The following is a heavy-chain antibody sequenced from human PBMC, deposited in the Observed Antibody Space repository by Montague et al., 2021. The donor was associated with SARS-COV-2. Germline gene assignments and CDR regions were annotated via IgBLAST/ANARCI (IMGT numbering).Heavy chain of an antibody. D-gene: IGHD1-1*01. V-gene: IGHV4-39*01. Sequence: TLSRTGIVSGGSINSSTYYWAWIRQPPGKGLEWIATIYYRGASWSDPSLRSRVTISADTSRNQFNLKLTSVTAADMGLYYCARRVTRGAFDVWGQGTMVTVSS. J-gene: IGHJ3*01. CDR3: ARRVTRGAFDV. CDR2: IYYRGAS. CDR1: GGSINSSTYY.